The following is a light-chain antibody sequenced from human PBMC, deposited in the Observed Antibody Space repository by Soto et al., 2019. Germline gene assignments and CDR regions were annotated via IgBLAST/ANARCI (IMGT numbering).Light chain of an antibody. CDR1: QSVSSY. CDR2: DAS. V-gene: IGKV3-11*01. CDR3: QQRSNWPPRMT. J-gene: IGKJ5*01. Sequence: EIVLTQSPATLSLSPGERATLSCRASQSVSSYLAWYQQKPGQAPRLLIYDASNRATGIPARFSGSGSGTEFTFTISSRELEDLAFDSCQQRSNWPPRMTFGQGTRVEIK.